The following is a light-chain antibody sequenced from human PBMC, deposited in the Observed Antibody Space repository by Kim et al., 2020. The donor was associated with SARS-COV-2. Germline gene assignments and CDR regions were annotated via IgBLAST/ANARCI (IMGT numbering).Light chain of an antibody. CDR2: GAS. CDR3: QQYSNWPLT. Sequence: EIVMTQSPATLSVSPGERATLSCRASQSVSSKLAWYQQKPGQAPRLLIYGASTRATGIPGRFSGSGSGTEFTLTISSLQSEDFAVYYCQQYSNWPLTFGGGTKLEI. V-gene: IGKV3-15*01. J-gene: IGKJ4*01. CDR1: QSVSSK.